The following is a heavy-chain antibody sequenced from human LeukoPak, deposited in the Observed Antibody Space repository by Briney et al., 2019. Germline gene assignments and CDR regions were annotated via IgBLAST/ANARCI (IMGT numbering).Heavy chain of an antibody. D-gene: IGHD3-3*01. CDR1: GYTFTGYY. V-gene: IGHV1-2*02. CDR2: INPNSGGT. J-gene: IGHJ6*03. Sequence: ASVKVSCKASGYTFTGYYMHWVRQAPGQGLEWMGWINPNSGGTNYAQKFQGRVTMTRDTSISTAYMELSRLRSDDTAVYYCARVPEGDFWSGYYYMDVWGKGTTVTVSS. CDR3: ARVPEGDFWSGYYYMDV.